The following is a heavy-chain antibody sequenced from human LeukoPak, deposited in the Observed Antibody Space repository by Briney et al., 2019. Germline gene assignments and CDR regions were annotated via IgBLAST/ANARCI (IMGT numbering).Heavy chain of an antibody. D-gene: IGHD5-18*01. CDR3: ATSRRDGYGYRALELPPSPVD. V-gene: IGHV3-48*03. CDR2: ISSSGSTI. Sequence: GGSLRLSCAASGFTFSSYEMNWVRQAPGKGLEWVSYISSSGSTIYYADSVKGRFTISRDNAKNSLYLQMINLRAEDTAVYYCATSRRDGYGYRALELPPSPVDWGQGTLVTVSS. CDR1: GFTFSSYE. J-gene: IGHJ4*02.